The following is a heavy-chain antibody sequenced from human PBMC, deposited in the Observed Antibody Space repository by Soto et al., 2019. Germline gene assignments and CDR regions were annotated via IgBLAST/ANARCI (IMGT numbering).Heavy chain of an antibody. CDR1: GVTFSIFA. Sequence: LRLSCAASGVTFSIFAMRWVRQSPGKGLEWVSTISGSGGSTYYADAVKGRFTISRDNSMGTLYLQMKSLRVEDTAIYYCAKEVSLGSTVDLGYWGQGALVTVS. J-gene: IGHJ4*02. CDR2: ISGSGGST. D-gene: IGHD7-27*01. CDR3: AKEVSLGSTVDLGY. V-gene: IGHV3-23*01.